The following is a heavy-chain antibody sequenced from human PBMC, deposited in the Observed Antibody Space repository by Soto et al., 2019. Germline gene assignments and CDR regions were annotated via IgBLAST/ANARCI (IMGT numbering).Heavy chain of an antibody. CDR2: ISYDGSNK. CDR3: ARGSLFATPTPLNYYYYGMDV. V-gene: IGHV3-30-3*01. D-gene: IGHD3-10*02. CDR1: GFTFISYA. Sequence: HPRGSLRLSCAASGFTFISYAMRCVRHSPCKGLEWVAVISYDGSNKYYADSVKGRFTISRDNSKNTLYLQMNSLRAEDTAVYYCARGSLFATPTPLNYYYYGMDVWGQGTTVTVSS. J-gene: IGHJ6*02.